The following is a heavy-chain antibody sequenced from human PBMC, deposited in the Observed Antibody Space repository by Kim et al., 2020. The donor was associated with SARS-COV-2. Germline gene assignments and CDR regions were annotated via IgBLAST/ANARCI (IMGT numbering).Heavy chain of an antibody. CDR2: IYPGDSDT. D-gene: IGHD3-10*01. CDR1: GYSFTSYW. Sequence: GESLKISCKGSGYSFTSYWIGWVRQMPGKGLEWMGIIYPGDSDTRYSPSFQGQVTISADKSISTAYLQWSSLKASDTAMYYCARQPPVFYYGSGSTDFWGQGALVTLSS. J-gene: IGHJ4*02. V-gene: IGHV5-51*01. CDR3: ARQPPVFYYGSGSTDF.